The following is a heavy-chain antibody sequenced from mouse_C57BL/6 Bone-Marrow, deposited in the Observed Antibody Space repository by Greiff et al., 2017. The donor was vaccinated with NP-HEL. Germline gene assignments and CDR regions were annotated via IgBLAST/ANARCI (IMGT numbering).Heavy chain of an antibody. V-gene: IGHV5-9-1*02. D-gene: IGHD2-4*01. CDR1: GFTFSSYA. CDR3: TREGLYYDYDALYAMDY. Sequence: EVKLVESGEGLVKPGGSLKLSCAASGFTFSSYAMSWVRQTPEKRLEWVAYISSGGDYIYYADTVKGRVTISRDNARNTLYLQMSSLKSEDTAMYYCTREGLYYDYDALYAMDYWGQGTSVTVSS. J-gene: IGHJ4*01. CDR2: ISSGGDYI.